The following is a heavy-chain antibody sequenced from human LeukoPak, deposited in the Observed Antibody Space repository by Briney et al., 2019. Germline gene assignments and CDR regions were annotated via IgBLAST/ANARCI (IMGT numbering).Heavy chain of an antibody. J-gene: IGHJ4*02. CDR2: ISSSGSTI. D-gene: IGHD5-24*01. Sequence: GGSLRLSCAASGFTFSDYYMSWIRQTPGKGLEWVSYISSSGSTIYYADSVKGRFTISRDNAKNSLYLQMNSLRAEDTAVYYCARVGRDGYSESFDYWGQGTLVTVSS. CDR1: GFTFSDYY. CDR3: ARVGRDGYSESFDY. V-gene: IGHV3-11*01.